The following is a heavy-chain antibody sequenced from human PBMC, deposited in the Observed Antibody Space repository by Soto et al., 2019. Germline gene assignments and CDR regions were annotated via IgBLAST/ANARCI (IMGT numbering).Heavy chain of an antibody. CDR1: GYTFTGYY. Sequence: QVQLVQSGAEVKKPGASVKVSCKASGYTFTGYYIHWVRQAPGQGLEWMGGINPNSGDTNYAQKFQGWATMTRDTSISTAYMELSRLRSDDTAVYYCARERCSITSCYLGAFDIWGQGTMVTVSS. CDR3: ARERCSITSCYLGAFDI. V-gene: IGHV1-2*04. J-gene: IGHJ3*02. D-gene: IGHD2-2*01. CDR2: INPNSGDT.